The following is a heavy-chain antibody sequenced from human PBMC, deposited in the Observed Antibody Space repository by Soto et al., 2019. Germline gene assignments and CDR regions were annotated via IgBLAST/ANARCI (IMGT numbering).Heavy chain of an antibody. D-gene: IGHD2-15*01. CDR1: GYTFTGHY. J-gene: IGHJ3*02. Sequence: ASVNVSCKASGYTFTGHYMHWVRQAPRQRKEWMGWINPNSGGTNYAQKFQGWVTMTRDTSISTAYMELSRLRSDDTAVYYCARDTRSGPILCCGSCYGAGAFDIWGQGIM. CDR3: ARDTRSGPILCCGSCYGAGAFDI. V-gene: IGHV1-2*04. CDR2: INPNSGGT.